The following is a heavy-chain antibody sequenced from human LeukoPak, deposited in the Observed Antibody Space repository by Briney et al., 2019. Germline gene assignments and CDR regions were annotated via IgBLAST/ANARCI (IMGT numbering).Heavy chain of an antibody. CDR3: ARDPDYYGSGSYYEYE. V-gene: IGHV1-2*02. J-gene: IGHJ4*02. D-gene: IGHD3-10*01. Sequence: ASVKVSCKASGHTFAGYYLHWVRQAPGQGLEWMGWINPDSGDTAYAQNFQGRVSITTDMSISTAYLELSSLGSDDTAVYYCARDPDYYGSGSYYEYEWGQGTLVTVSS. CDR2: INPDSGDT. CDR1: GHTFAGYY.